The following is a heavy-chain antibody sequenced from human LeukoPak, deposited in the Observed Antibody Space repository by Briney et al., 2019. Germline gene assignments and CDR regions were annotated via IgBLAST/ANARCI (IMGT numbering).Heavy chain of an antibody. CDR1: GDSVSSNLPA. CDR3: AREKVAVAGIYFDY. CDR2: TYYRSKWYN. J-gene: IGHJ4*02. D-gene: IGHD6-19*01. Sequence: SQTLSLTCAISGDSVSSNLPAWNWIRQSPSRGLEWLGRTYYRSKWYNDYAVSVKSRITINPDTSKNQFSLHLNSVTPEDTAVYYCAREKVAVAGIYFDYWGQGTLVTVSS. V-gene: IGHV6-1*01.